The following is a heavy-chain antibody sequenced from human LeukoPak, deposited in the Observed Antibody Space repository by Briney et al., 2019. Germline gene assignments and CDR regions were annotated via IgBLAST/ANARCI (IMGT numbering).Heavy chain of an antibody. D-gene: IGHD3-9*01. CDR3: AKTFDILTGYAVFDP. CDR1: GGSISSYY. J-gene: IGHJ5*02. CDR2: IHYSGTN. Sequence: PSETLSLTCTVSGGSISSYYWGWIRQPPGKGLEWIGSIHYSGTNYYNPSLKSRVTISVDTSKNQFSLKLSSVTATDTAVYYCAKTFDILTGYAVFDPWGQGTLVTVSS. V-gene: IGHV4-39*01.